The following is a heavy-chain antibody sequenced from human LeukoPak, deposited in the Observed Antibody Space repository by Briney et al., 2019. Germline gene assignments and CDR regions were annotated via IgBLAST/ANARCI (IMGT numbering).Heavy chain of an antibody. J-gene: IGHJ4*02. CDR2: IYPGDSDT. Sequence: GESLKISCKGSGYSFTSYWIGWVRQMPGKGLEWMGVIYPGDSDTRYSPSFQGRVTISADKSISTAFLQWSSLKTSDTAMYYCARHTYYYDSSGYYSWGQGTLVTVSS. CDR3: ARHTYYYDSSGYYS. D-gene: IGHD3-22*01. CDR1: GYSFTSYW. V-gene: IGHV5-51*01.